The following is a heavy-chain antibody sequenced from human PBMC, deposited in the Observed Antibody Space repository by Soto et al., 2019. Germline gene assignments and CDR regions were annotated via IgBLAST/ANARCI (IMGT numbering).Heavy chain of an antibody. CDR3: ARDSYYDSSGYPEYFQH. Sequence: QVQLVQSGAEVKKPGSSVKVSCKASGGTFSSYAISWVRQAPGQGLEWMGGIIPIFGTANYAQKLQGRVTINADESTSTAYMELSSLRSEDTAVYYCARDSYYDSSGYPEYFQHWGQGTLVTVSS. CDR1: GGTFSSYA. D-gene: IGHD3-22*01. CDR2: IIPIFGTA. J-gene: IGHJ1*01. V-gene: IGHV1-69*01.